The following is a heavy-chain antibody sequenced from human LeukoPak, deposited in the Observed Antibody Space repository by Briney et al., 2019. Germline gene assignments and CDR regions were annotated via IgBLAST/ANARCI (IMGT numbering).Heavy chain of an antibody. Sequence: GSSVRVSCKASGGTFSSYAISWVRQAPGQGLEWMGGIIPIFGTANYAQKFQGRVTITADESTSTAYMELSSLRSEDTAVYYCAGDRKRGYCSGGSCYGYYYYGMDVWGQGTTVTVSS. V-gene: IGHV1-69*01. CDR2: IIPIFGTA. D-gene: IGHD2-15*01. J-gene: IGHJ6*02. CDR1: GGTFSSYA. CDR3: AGDRKRGYCSGGSCYGYYYYGMDV.